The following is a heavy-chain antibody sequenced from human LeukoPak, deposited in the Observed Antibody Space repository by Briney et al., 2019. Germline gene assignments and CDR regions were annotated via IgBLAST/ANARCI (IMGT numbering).Heavy chain of an antibody. CDR2: IYYSGST. CDR3: ARDGMYSSSWKPYYYYGMDV. CDR1: GGSISSYY. D-gene: IGHD6-13*01. Sequence: SETLSLTCTVSGGSISSYYWSWIRQPPVKGLEWIGYIYYSGSTNYNPSLKSRVTISVDTSKNQFSLKLSSVTAADTAVYHCARDGMYSSSWKPYYYYGMDVWGQGTTVTVSS. J-gene: IGHJ6*02. V-gene: IGHV4-59*01.